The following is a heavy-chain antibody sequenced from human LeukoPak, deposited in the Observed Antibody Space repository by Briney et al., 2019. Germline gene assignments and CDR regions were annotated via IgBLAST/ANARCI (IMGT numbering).Heavy chain of an antibody. D-gene: IGHD3-10*01. CDR2: IYYSGST. Sequence: SETLSLTCTVSGGSISSGGYYWSWIRQHPGKSLEWIGYIYYSGSTYYNPSLKSRVTISVDTSKNQFSLKLSSVTAADTAVYYCARVHYGSGSYYTPQYNWFDPWGQGTLVTVSS. V-gene: IGHV4-31*03. J-gene: IGHJ5*02. CDR1: GGSISSGGYY. CDR3: ARVHYGSGSYYTPQYNWFDP.